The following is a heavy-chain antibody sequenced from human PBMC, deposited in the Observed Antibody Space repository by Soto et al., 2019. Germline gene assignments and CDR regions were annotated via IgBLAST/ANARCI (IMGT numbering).Heavy chain of an antibody. J-gene: IGHJ6*02. CDR1: GYTFTSYG. CDR2: ISAYNGNT. Sequence: ASVKVSCKASGYTFTSYGISWVRQAPGQGLEWMGWISAYNGNTNYAQKLQGRVTMTTDTSTSTVYMELRSLRSDDTAVYYCARDPLPYSSGWYEGWAGYYYYGMDVWGQGTTVTVSS. V-gene: IGHV1-18*01. D-gene: IGHD6-19*01. CDR3: ARDPLPYSSGWYEGWAGYYYYGMDV.